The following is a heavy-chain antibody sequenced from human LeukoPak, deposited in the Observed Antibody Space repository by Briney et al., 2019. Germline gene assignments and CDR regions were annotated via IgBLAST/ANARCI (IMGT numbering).Heavy chain of an antibody. CDR2: IYHSGST. CDR3: ARGRRIWFYDSPFDY. V-gene: IGHV4-38-2*02. CDR1: GYSISSGYY. D-gene: IGHD3-22*01. Sequence: SETLSLTCTVSGYSISSGYYWGWIRQPPGKGLEWIGSIYHSGSTYYNPSLKSRVTISVDTSKNQFSLKLSSVTAADTAVYYCARGRRIWFYDSPFDYWGQGTLVTVSS. J-gene: IGHJ4*02.